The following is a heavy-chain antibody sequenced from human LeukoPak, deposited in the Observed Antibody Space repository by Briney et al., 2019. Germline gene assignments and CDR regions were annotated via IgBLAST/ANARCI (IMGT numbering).Heavy chain of an antibody. CDR3: ASIRFSPPNYYYYGMDV. D-gene: IGHD3-3*01. J-gene: IGHJ6*02. Sequence: GASVKVSCKASGGTFSSYAISWVRQAPGQGLEWMGGIIPIFGTANYAQKFQGRVTITADESTSTAYMELSSLRSEDTAVYYCASIRFSPPNYYYYGMDVWGQGTTVTVSS. CDR2: IIPIFGTA. CDR1: GGTFSSYA. V-gene: IGHV1-69*13.